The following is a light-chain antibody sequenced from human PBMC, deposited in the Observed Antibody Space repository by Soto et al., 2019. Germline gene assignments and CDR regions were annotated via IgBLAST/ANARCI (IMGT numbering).Light chain of an antibody. CDR1: SSDVGGYNH. Sequence: QSALTQPRSVSGSPGQSVTISCTGTSSDVGGYNHVSWYQQHPGKAPKLMIYDVSKRPSGVPDRFAGSQSGTTASLTISGLQAEAEADYYCCSYAGSYSFEVFGGGTKLTVL. CDR2: DVS. V-gene: IGLV2-11*01. CDR3: CSYAGSYSFEV. J-gene: IGLJ2*01.